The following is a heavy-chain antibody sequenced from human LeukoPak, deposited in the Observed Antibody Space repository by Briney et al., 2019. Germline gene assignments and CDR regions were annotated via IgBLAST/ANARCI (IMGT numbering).Heavy chain of an antibody. Sequence: PETLSLTCAVSGGSISSSNWWSWVRQPPGKGLEWIGEIYHSGSTNYNPSLKSRVTISVDTFKNQCSLKLSSVTAADTAVYYCARGRIMITFGGVIVPRGFDYWGQGTLVTVSS. CDR2: IYHSGST. V-gene: IGHV4-4*03. D-gene: IGHD3-16*02. CDR1: GGSISSSNW. J-gene: IGHJ4*02. CDR3: ARGRIMITFGGVIVPRGFDY.